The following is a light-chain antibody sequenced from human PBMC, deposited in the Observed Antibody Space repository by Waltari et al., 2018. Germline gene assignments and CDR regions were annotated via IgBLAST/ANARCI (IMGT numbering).Light chain of an antibody. CDR3: QQFYSLPVT. J-gene: IGKJ4*01. Sequence: DIVMTQSPDSLAVSLGERATINCKSSQSVLYSSNNKNYVAWYQQKPGQPPKFLVYWASPRESGVPDRFSGSGSGTDFSLTISSLQAEDVAVYYCQQFYSLPVTFGGGTNVEIK. V-gene: IGKV4-1*01. CDR2: WAS. CDR1: QSVLYSSNNKNY.